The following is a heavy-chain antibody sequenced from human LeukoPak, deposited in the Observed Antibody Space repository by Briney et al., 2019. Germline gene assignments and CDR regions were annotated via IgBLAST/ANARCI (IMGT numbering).Heavy chain of an antibody. V-gene: IGHV3-15*01. CDR3: VTDTVVPLAQIDH. CDR1: GFIFSDAW. J-gene: IGHJ4*02. D-gene: IGHD4/OR15-4a*01. CDR2: VRSVAAGGAT. Sequence: GGSLRLTCAASGFIFSDAWMSWVRQAPGQGLEWVGRVRSVAAGGATEYAAPVEGRFIITRDDSKYTLSLQMNSLQIEDTAVYFCVTDTVVPLAQIDHWGQGTPVTVSS.